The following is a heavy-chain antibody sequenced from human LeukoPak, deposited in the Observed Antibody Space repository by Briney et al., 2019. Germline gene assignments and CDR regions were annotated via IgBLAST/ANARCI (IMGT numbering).Heavy chain of an antibody. J-gene: IGHJ4*02. Sequence: SQTLSLTCTVSGGSISSGSYYWSWIRQPAGRGLEWIGRIYTSGSTNYNPSLKSRVTISVDTSKNQFSLKLSSLTAADTAMYCARGGGGSWYGTVDYWGQGTLVTVSS. D-gene: IGHD6-13*01. CDR2: IYTSGST. CDR3: ARGGGGSWYGTVDY. V-gene: IGHV4-61*02. CDR1: GGSISSGSYY.